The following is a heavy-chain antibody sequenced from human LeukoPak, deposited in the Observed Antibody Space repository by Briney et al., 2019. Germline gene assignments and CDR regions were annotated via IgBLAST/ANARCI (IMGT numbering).Heavy chain of an antibody. CDR3: ARRKYGKYYFDY. Sequence: SETLSLTCTVSGGSISSYYWSWIRQPPGKGLEWIGYIYYSGSTNYNPSHKSRVTISVDTSKNQFSLKLSSVTAADTAVYYCARRKYGKYYFDYWGQGTVVTVSS. V-gene: IGHV4-59*08. D-gene: IGHD4-17*01. J-gene: IGHJ4*02. CDR1: GGSISSYY. CDR2: IYYSGST.